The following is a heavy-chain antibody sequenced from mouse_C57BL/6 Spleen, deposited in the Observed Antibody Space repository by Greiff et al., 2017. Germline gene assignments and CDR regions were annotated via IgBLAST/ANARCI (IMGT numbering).Heavy chain of an antibody. CDR3: ARPDYSDRDYAMDD. D-gene: IGHD2-13*01. Sequence: VQLQQSGAELVKPGASVKISCTASGYAFSSYWMHWVKQRPGKGLEWIGQIYPGDGDTNYTGKFKGQATLTADKSSSTAYLQLSSLTSEDTAVYFCARPDYSDRDYAMDDRGQGTSVT. V-gene: IGHV1-80*01. CDR1: GYAFSSYW. J-gene: IGHJ4*01. CDR2: IYPGDGDT.